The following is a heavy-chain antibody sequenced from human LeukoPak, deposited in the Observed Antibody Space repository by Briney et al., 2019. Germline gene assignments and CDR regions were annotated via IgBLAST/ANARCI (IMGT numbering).Heavy chain of an antibody. CDR3: ATVGPDLPAAIGPYYYGMDV. D-gene: IGHD2-2*01. CDR1: GYTLTELS. CDR2: FDPEDGET. Sequence: ASVKVSCKVSGYTLTELSMHWVRQAPGKGLEWMGGFDPEDGETIYAQKFQGRVTMTEDTSTDTAYVELSSLRSEDTAVYYCATVGPDLPAAIGPYYYGMDVWGQGTTVTVSS. J-gene: IGHJ6*02. V-gene: IGHV1-24*01.